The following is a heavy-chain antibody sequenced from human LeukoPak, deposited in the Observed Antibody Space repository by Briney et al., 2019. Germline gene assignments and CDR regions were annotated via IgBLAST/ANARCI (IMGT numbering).Heavy chain of an antibody. Sequence: GGSLRLSWAASGFTFRNYDMSWVRQAPGKGLEWVSAVSGSGDDTYYADSVKGRFTISRDHSKSTLYLQMNSLRAEDTAVYYCAKRGAYFGGFDYWGQGTLVTVSS. J-gene: IGHJ4*02. D-gene: IGHD3-10*01. CDR3: AKRGAYFGGFDY. CDR1: GFTFRNYD. CDR2: VSGSGDDT. V-gene: IGHV3-23*01.